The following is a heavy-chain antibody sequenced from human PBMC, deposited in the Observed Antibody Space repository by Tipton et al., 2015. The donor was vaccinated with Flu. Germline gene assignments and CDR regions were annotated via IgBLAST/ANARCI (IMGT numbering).Heavy chain of an antibody. J-gene: IGHJ3*02. CDR3: ARGQSGAFDI. Sequence: TLSLTCSVSGDSISSGFYCVWIRQAPGKALEWIGSIYHSGTPDYSPTLKSRVSVSVDTSKNQFSLNLRSVTAADTAVYYCARGQSGAFDIWGQGTMVTVSS. CDR1: GDSISSGFY. V-gene: IGHV4-38-2*02. CDR2: IYHSGTP.